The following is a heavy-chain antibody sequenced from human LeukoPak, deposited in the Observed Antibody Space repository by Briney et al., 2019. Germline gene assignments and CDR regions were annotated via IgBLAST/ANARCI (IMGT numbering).Heavy chain of an antibody. CDR1: GGSIDRGIW. CDR3: ARQSTIAAARIDP. Sequence: SGTLSLTCAVSGGSIDRGIWWTWVRQPPGKGLEWIGEILDSGNANYNPSLRSRVTISLDKSKNQFSLKVNSVTAADTAVYYCARQSTIAAARIDPWGQGTLVTVSS. V-gene: IGHV4-4*02. D-gene: IGHD6-25*01. CDR2: ILDSGNA. J-gene: IGHJ5*02.